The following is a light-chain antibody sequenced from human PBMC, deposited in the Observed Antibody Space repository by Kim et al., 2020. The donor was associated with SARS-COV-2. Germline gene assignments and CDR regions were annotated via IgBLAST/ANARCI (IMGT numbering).Light chain of an antibody. V-gene: IGKV3-20*01. CDR3: QQYHSSPWT. CDR2: GAS. Sequence: SPGERATLSCRASQSINTRYLAWYRQKPGQAPRLLIYGASSRATGIPDRFSGSGSGTDFTLTISRLEPEDFAVYYCQQYHSSPWTFGQGTKVDIK. J-gene: IGKJ1*01. CDR1: QSINTRY.